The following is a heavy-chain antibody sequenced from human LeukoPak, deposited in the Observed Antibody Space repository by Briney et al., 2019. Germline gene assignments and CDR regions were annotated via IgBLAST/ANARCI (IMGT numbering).Heavy chain of an antibody. Sequence: SETLSLTCTVSGGSISSYYWSWIRQPAGKGLEWIGYIYYSGSTNYNPSLKSRVTISVDTSKNQFSLKLSSVTAADTAVYYCAREIDDSTNWFDPWGQGTLVTVSS. D-gene: IGHD3-22*01. J-gene: IGHJ5*02. CDR2: IYYSGST. CDR1: GGSISSYY. V-gene: IGHV4-59*01. CDR3: AREIDDSTNWFDP.